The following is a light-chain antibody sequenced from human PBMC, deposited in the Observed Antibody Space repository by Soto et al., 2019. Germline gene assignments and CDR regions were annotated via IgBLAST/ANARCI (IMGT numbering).Light chain of an antibody. J-gene: IGLJ1*01. Sequence: QSALTQPASVSGSPGQSITISCTGTSSDVGGYNYVSWYQQQPGKAPKLMIYEVSNRPSGVSNRFSGSKSGNTASLTISGLQAEDEADYYCSSYTSSIPYVFGTGTKLTVL. V-gene: IGLV2-14*01. CDR3: SSYTSSIPYV. CDR2: EVS. CDR1: SSDVGGYNY.